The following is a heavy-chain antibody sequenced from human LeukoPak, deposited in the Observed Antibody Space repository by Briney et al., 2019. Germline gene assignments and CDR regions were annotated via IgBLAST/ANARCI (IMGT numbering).Heavy chain of an antibody. Sequence: PSETLSLTCSVYGMSFSNYYWCWIRQPPGKGLEWVAEIHHSGATSYNPSLKSRISISLDTSKNQVSLNLTSVTAADTAVYYCARGVIAAGGNDFDYWGQGTLVTVSS. CDR2: IHHSGAT. D-gene: IGHD6-13*01. J-gene: IGHJ4*02. CDR3: ARGVIAAGGNDFDY. CDR1: GMSFSNYY. V-gene: IGHV4-34*01.